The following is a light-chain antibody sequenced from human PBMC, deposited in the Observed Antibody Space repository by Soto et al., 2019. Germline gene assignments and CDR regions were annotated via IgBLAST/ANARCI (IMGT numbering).Light chain of an antibody. CDR2: DVS. CDR3: CSFAGNYIYV. CDR1: SSDVGGYNY. Sequence: SALTQPRSVSGSPGQSVTISCTGTSSDVGGYNYVSWYLQHPGKAPKVMIYDVSKRPSGVPDRFSGSKSGNTASLTISGLQSEDEADYYCCSFAGNYIYVFGTGTKVTV. J-gene: IGLJ1*01. V-gene: IGLV2-11*01.